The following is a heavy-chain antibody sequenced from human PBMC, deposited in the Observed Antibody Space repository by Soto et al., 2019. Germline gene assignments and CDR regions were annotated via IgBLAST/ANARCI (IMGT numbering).Heavy chain of an antibody. Sequence: AASVKVSCKASGGTFSSYAISWVRQAPGQGLEWMGGIIPIFGTANYAQKFQGRVTITPDAATSTADMELSSLRSEETDVYYCARDWPSTMVRGPVTYGMDVWGQGTKVTVYS. V-gene: IGHV1-69*13. CDR2: IIPIFGTA. CDR1: GGTFSSYA. D-gene: IGHD3-10*01. CDR3: ARDWPSTMVRGPVTYGMDV. J-gene: IGHJ6*02.